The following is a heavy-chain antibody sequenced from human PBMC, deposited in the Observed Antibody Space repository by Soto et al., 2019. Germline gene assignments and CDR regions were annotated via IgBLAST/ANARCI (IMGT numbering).Heavy chain of an antibody. CDR2: ISCSGGST. CDR1: GFPCSSYA. D-gene: IGHD2-8*01. Sequence: GSLILSCSASGFPCSSYAMISVREAPGKGLEWVSAISCSGGSTYYADSVKGRFTISRDNSKNTLYLQMNSLRAEDTAVYYCAKHTYGRAQDAFDIWGQGTMVSVSS. CDR3: AKHTYGRAQDAFDI. V-gene: IGHV3-23*01. J-gene: IGHJ3*02.